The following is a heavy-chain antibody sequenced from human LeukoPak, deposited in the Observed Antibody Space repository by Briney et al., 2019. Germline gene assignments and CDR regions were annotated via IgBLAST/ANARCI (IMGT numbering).Heavy chain of an antibody. D-gene: IGHD3-3*01. V-gene: IGHV1-2*02. CDR2: INPDTGGT. J-gene: IGHJ6*02. CDR1: GYTFSGYY. CDR3: ARGAPTTGSGYSSGYYYYGLDV. Sequence: ASLKVSCKASGYTFSGYYMHWVRQAPGQGLEWLGLINPDTGGTNFAQKFQDRVTLTRDTSIRTAYMELRTLRSDDTAQYYCARGAPTTGSGYSSGYYYYGLDVWGQGTTVTVSS.